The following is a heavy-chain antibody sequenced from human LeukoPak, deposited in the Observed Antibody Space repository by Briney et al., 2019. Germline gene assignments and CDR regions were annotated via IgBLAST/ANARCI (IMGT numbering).Heavy chain of an antibody. J-gene: IGHJ4*02. Sequence: GESLNISCKGSGYSFNTYWIGWVRQMPGKGLEWMGIIYPGDSDTRYSPSFQGQVTISADKSLSTAYLQWGSLKASDTTMYYCAREGRSSSPMDYWGQGTLVTVSS. V-gene: IGHV5-51*01. CDR3: AREGRSSSPMDY. CDR1: GYSFNTYW. CDR2: IYPGDSDT. D-gene: IGHD6-6*01.